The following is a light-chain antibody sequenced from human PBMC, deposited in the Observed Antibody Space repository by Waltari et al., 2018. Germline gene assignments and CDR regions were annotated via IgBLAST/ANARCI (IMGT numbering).Light chain of an antibody. CDR3: QTGGHGIWV. V-gene: IGLV4-69*01. J-gene: IGLJ3*02. CDR1: SGHRSDA. Sequence: QLVLTQSPSASASLGASVKLTCTLSSGHRSDAIAWHQQQPEKGPRYLMKVNSDGRHSTGDGIPDRFSGSSSGAERYLTISSLQSEDEADYYCQTGGHGIWVFGGGTKLTVL. CDR2: VNSDGRH.